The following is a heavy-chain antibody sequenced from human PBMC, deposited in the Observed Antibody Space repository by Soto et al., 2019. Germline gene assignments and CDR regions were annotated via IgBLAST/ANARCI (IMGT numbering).Heavy chain of an antibody. CDR2: INPSGGST. Sequence: KVSCKASGYTFTSYYMHWVRQAPGQGLEWMGIINPSGGSTSYAQKFQGRVTMTRDTSTSTVYMELSSLRSEDTAVYYCASSLYCGGDCPLDYWGQGTLVTVYS. CDR1: GYTFTSYY. V-gene: IGHV1-46*01. CDR3: ASSLYCGGDCPLDY. J-gene: IGHJ4*02. D-gene: IGHD2-21*02.